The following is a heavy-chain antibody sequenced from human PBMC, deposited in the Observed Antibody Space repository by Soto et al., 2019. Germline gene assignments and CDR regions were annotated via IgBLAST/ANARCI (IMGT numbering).Heavy chain of an antibody. Sequence: ASVKVSCKASGYIFKTYAIHRVCQAPGQRLEWMGWINPGNGNTKYSQKFQGRLTITRDRDTSASTAYMELSSLRSEDTAVYYCARGVEAVAGYYYYHGMDVWGQGTTVTVSS. D-gene: IGHD6-19*01. CDR3: ARGVEAVAGYYYYHGMDV. CDR2: INPGNGNT. CDR1: GYIFKTYA. J-gene: IGHJ6*02. V-gene: IGHV1-3*01.